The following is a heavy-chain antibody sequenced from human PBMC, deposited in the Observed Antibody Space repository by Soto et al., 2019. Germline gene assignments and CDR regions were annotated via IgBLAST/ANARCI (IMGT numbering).Heavy chain of an antibody. J-gene: IGHJ6*02. D-gene: IGHD5-12*01. CDR1: GGTFSSYA. CDR3: ARDSYSGYDGTYGMDV. Sequence: SVKVSCKASGGTFSSYAISWVRQAPGQGLEWMGGIIPIFGTANYAQKFQGRVTITADKSTSTAYMELSSLRSEDTAVYYCARDSYSGYDGTYGMDVWGQGTTVTVSS. CDR2: IIPIFGTA. V-gene: IGHV1-69*06.